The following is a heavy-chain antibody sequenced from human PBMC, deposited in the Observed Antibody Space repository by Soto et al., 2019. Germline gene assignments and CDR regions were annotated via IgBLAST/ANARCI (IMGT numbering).Heavy chain of an antibody. J-gene: IGHJ3*02. CDR2: IYPGDSDS. Sequence: PGESLKISCKGSGYRFTSYWIGWVRQMPGKGLEWMGIIYPGDSDSRYSPSFQGQVTISADKSISTTYLQWRSLKASDTAMYYCARRYCSSRDCPDEALDIWGQGTMVTVSS. CDR3: ARRYCSSRDCPDEALDI. V-gene: IGHV5-51*01. CDR1: GYRFTSYW. D-gene: IGHD2-2*01.